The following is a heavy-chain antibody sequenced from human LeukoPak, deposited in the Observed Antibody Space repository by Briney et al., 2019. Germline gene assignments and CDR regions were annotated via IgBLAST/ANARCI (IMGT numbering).Heavy chain of an antibody. D-gene: IGHD3-16*02. CDR3: ARAFQSLGGLSLPDY. J-gene: IGHJ4*02. V-gene: IGHV7-4-1*02. CDR2: INTNTGNP. CDR1: GYTFTSYA. Sequence: ASVKVSCKASGYTFTSYAMNWVRQAPGQGLEWMGWINTNTGNPTYAQGFTGRFVFSLDTSVSTAYLQISSLKAEDTAVYFCARAFQSLGGLSLPDYWGQGTLLTVSS.